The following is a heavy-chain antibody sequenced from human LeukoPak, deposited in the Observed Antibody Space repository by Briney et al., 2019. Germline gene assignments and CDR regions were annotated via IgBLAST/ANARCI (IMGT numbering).Heavy chain of an antibody. CDR3: ARLYSGYGNYYYYMDV. Sequence: ASVKVSCKASGYTFTRYYMHWVRQAPGQGLEWMGWINPNSGGTNYAQKFQGRVTMAGDTSISTAYMELSSLRSDDTAVYYCARLYSGYGNYYYYMDVWGKGTTVTVSS. CDR1: GYTFTRYY. J-gene: IGHJ6*03. D-gene: IGHD5-12*01. CDR2: INPNSGGT. V-gene: IGHV1-2*02.